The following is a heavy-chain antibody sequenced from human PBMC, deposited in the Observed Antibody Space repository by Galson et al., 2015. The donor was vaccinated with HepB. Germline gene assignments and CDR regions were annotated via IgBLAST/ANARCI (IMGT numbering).Heavy chain of an antibody. CDR2: VYRDASSA. V-gene: IGHV3-74*01. CDR3: VRGGTGYGNFDS. D-gene: IGHD5-18*01. J-gene: IGHJ4*02. Sequence: SLRLSCAASGFAFSDYWMHWVRQAPGKGLVWVSRVYRDASSATYADSVKGRFTISRDSAKNTLYLQMNSLRAEDTAVYFCVRGGTGYGNFDSWGQGTLVTVSS. CDR1: GFAFSDYW.